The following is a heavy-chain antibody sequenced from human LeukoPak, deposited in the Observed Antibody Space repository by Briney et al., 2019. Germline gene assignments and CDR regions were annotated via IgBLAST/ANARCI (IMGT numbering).Heavy chain of an antibody. V-gene: IGHV3-11*04. CDR3: ARLEYSSRRYYFDY. CDR2: ISSSGSTI. J-gene: IGHJ4*02. D-gene: IGHD6-6*01. Sequence: GGSLRLSCAASGFTFSDYYMSWIRQAPGKGLEWVSYISSSGSTIYYADSVKGRFTISRDNAKNSLYLQMNSLRAEDTAVYYCARLEYSSRRYYFDYWGQGTLVTVSS. CDR1: GFTFSDYY.